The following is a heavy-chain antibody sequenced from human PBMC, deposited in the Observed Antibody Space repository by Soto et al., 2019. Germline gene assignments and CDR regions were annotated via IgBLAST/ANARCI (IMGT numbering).Heavy chain of an antibody. J-gene: IGHJ6*02. CDR3: VRAPYYYDDSAYYPKNPYYYLGMDV. V-gene: IGHV6-1*01. D-gene: IGHD3-22*01. Sequence: SQTLSLTCAISGDTVSSDSGAWNWLRQSPSRGLEWLGRTYYRSRWYNDYATFVKSRIIIKPDTSKNQFSLQLSSVTPEDTAAYYCVRAPYYYDDSAYYPKNPYYYLGMDVWGQGTTVTVSS. CDR2: TYYRSRWYN. CDR1: GDTVSSDSGA.